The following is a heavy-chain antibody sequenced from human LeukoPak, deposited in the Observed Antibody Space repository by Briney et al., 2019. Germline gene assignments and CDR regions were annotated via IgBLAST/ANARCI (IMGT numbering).Heavy chain of an antibody. D-gene: IGHD5-18*01. CDR1: GFTFDDYA. J-gene: IGHJ4*02. CDR3: AKGHTYGLGESYLDF. Sequence: PGGSLRLSCAASGFTFDDYAIHWVRQAPGKGLEWVSAISWNSGSIGYADSVKGRFTISRDNGKNSLYLRMNSLRTEDTALYYCAKGHTYGLGESYLDFWGQGTLVSVSS. V-gene: IGHV3-9*01. CDR2: ISWNSGSI.